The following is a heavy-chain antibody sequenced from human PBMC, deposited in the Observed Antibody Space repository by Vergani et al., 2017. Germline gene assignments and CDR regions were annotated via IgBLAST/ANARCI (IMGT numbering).Heavy chain of an antibody. CDR1: GYTFTSYG. CDR3: ARDRIVVVPAAMFDYYYYGMDV. CDR2: ISAYNGNT. J-gene: IGHJ6*02. D-gene: IGHD2-2*01. V-gene: IGHV1-18*01. Sequence: QVQLVQSGAEVKKPGASVKVSCKASGYTFTSYGISWVRQAPGQGLEWMGWISAYNGNTNYAQKLQGRVTMTTDTSTSTAYMELRSLRSDDTAVYYCARDRIVVVPAAMFDYYYYGMDVRGQGTTVTVSS.